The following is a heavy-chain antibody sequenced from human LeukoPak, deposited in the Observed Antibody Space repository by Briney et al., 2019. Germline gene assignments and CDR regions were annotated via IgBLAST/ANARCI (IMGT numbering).Heavy chain of an antibody. CDR2: IYYSGST. Sequence: SETLSLTCTVSGGSISSSSYYWGWIRQPPGKGLEWIGSIYYSGSTYYNPSLKSRVTISVDTSKNQFSLKLSSVTAADTAVYYCASPPAHSSGYDGVWGQGTLVTVSS. V-gene: IGHV4-39*01. D-gene: IGHD3-22*01. CDR3: ASPPAHSSGYDGV. CDR1: GGSISSSSYY. J-gene: IGHJ4*02.